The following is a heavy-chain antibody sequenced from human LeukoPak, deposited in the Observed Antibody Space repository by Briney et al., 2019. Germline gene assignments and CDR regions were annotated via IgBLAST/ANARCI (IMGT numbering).Heavy chain of an antibody. CDR2: INHSGST. V-gene: IGHV4-34*01. D-gene: IGHD2-2*01. CDR3: ARGLYCSSTSCYENAFDI. J-gene: IGHJ3*02. CDR1: GGSFSGYY. Sequence: SETLSLTCAVYGGSFSGYYWSWIRQPPGKGLEWIWEINHSGSTNYNPSLKSRVTISVDTSKNQFSLKLSSVTAADTAVYYCARGLYCSSTSCYENAFDIWGQGTMVTVSS.